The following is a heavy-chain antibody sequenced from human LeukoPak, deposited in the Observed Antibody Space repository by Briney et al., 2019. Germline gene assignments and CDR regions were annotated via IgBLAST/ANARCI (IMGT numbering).Heavy chain of an antibody. CDR3: ASLTYYYDSSGYYDWYFQH. Sequence: SETLSLTCTVSGGSLSSYYWSWIRQPAGKGLEWIGRIYTSGSTNYNPSLKSRVTMSVDTSKNQFSLKLSSVTAADTAVYYCASLTYYYDSSGYYDWYFQHWGQGTLVTVSS. V-gene: IGHV4-4*07. CDR2: IYTSGST. J-gene: IGHJ1*01. D-gene: IGHD3-22*01. CDR1: GGSLSSYY.